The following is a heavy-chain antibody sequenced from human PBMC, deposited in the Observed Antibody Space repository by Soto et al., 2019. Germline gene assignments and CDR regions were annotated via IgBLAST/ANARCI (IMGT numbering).Heavy chain of an antibody. CDR3: AKGRGTTMAPPFDY. CDR1: VFPPSSYA. J-gene: IGHJ4*02. CDR2: ISGSGVST. V-gene: IGHV3-23*01. D-gene: IGHD1-1*01. Sequence: WGSLRISWASCVFPPSSYAMSSVRQGLGKGLEWVSAISGSGVSTHCADSVKGRFTICGDNSKNTLYVQMNSLRVEHTAVYYRAKGRGTTMAPPFDYWGQGTRVTASS.